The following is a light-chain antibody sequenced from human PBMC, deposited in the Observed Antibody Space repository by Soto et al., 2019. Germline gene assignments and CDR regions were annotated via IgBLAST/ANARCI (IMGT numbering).Light chain of an antibody. Sequence: QLVLTQPASVSGSPGQSITISCTGTSNDVGAYDYVSWYQQHPGKAPKLIIYEVTYRPSGVSNRFSGSQSGNTASLTISGLQAEDEADYYCSSYRGSSTLTFGGGTKLTVL. CDR3: SSYRGSSTLT. CDR2: EVT. V-gene: IGLV2-14*01. J-gene: IGLJ2*01. CDR1: SNDVGAYDY.